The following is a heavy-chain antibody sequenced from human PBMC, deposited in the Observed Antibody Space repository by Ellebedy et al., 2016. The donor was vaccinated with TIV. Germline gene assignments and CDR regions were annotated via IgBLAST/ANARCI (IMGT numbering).Heavy chain of an antibody. CDR3: ARSYDILTGYWSGRMDV. J-gene: IGHJ6*02. V-gene: IGHV1-69*13. Sequence: SVKVSXXASGGTFSSYAISWVRQAPGQGLEWMGGIIPIFGTANYAQKFQGRVTITADESTSTAYMELSSLRSEDTAVYYCARSYDILTGYWSGRMDVWGQGTTVTVSS. D-gene: IGHD3-9*01. CDR2: IIPIFGTA. CDR1: GGTFSSYA.